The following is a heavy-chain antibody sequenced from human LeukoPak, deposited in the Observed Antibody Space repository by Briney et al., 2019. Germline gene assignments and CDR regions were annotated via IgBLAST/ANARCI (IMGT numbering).Heavy chain of an antibody. CDR3: ADGSGSGGYFDY. D-gene: IGHD3-10*01. CDR2: INHSGST. CDR1: GFTFSSYS. V-gene: IGHV4-34*08. J-gene: IGHJ4*02. Sequence: GSLRLSCAASGFTFSSYSMNWVRQAPGKGLEWIGEINHSGSTNYNPSLKSRVTISVDTSKNQFSLKLSSVTAADTAVYYCADGSGSGGYFDYWGQGTLVTVSS.